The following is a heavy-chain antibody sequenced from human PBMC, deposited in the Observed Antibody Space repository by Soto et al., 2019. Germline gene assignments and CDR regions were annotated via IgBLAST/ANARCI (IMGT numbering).Heavy chain of an antibody. D-gene: IGHD3-10*01. Sequence: QLQLQESGPGLVKPSETLSLTCTVSGGSISNSGYYWGWIRQPPGKGLEWIGSMYFIGRSIYDNPSLKSRVTISVDTSKNQFSLRLSSVTAADTAVYYCARHVFYGSGTYYLFDSWGQGILATVSS. CDR3: ARHVFYGSGTYYLFDS. J-gene: IGHJ4*02. CDR2: MYFIGRSI. CDR1: GGSISNSGYY. V-gene: IGHV4-39*01.